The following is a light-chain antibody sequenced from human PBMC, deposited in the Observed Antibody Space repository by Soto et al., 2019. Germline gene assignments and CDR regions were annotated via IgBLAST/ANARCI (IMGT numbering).Light chain of an antibody. CDR3: QQYESTPPT. J-gene: IGKJ2*01. V-gene: IGKV4-1*01. Sequence: IVMTQSPDSLAVSLGERATINCKSSQSVLYSSNNKNYLAWYQQRPGQPPKLLIYWASTRESGVPDRFSGSGSGTDFTLPSTSLQAEDVAVYYCQQYESTPPTFGQGTKLEIK. CDR2: WAS. CDR1: QSVLYSSNNKNY.